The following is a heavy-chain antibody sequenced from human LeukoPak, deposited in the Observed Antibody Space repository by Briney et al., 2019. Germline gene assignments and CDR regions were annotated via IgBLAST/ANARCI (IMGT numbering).Heavy chain of an antibody. V-gene: IGHV3-30*04. J-gene: IGHJ5*02. D-gene: IGHD6-19*01. CDR3: ARGFGIAVTTPREATWFDP. Sequence: GRSLRLSCAASGFTFSSYAMHWVRQAPGKGLEWVAVISYDGSNKYYADSVKGRFTISRDNSKNTLYLQMNSLRAEDTAVYYCARGFGIAVTTPREATWFDPWGQGTLVTVSS. CDR1: GFTFSSYA. CDR2: ISYDGSNK.